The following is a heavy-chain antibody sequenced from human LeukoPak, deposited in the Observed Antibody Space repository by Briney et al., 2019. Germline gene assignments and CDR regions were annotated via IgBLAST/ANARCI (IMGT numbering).Heavy chain of an antibody. CDR3: ASGGYSGYDLTGRDY. CDR2: MNPNSGNT. D-gene: IGHD5-12*01. J-gene: IGHJ4*02. CDR1: GYTFTSYD. V-gene: IGHV1-8*01. Sequence: ASVKVSCKASGYTFTSYDINWVRQATGQGLEWMGWMNPNSGNTGYAQKFQSRVTMTRNTPISAAYMELSSLRSEDTAVYYCASGGYSGYDLTGRDYWGQGTLVTVSS.